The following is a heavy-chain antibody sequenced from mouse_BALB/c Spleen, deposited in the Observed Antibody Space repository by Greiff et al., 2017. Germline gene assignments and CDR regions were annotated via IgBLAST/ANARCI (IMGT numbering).Heavy chain of an antibody. J-gene: IGHJ3*01. V-gene: IGHV5-6-3*01. CDR1: GFTFSSYG. CDR2: INSNGGST. CDR3: ARDNYGNSAY. Sequence: EVKLVESGGGLVQPGGSLKLSCAASGFTFSSYGMSWVRQTPDKRLELVATINSNGGSTYYPDSVKGRFTISRDNAKNTLYLQMSSLKSEDTAMYYCARDNYGNSAYWGQGTLDTVSA. D-gene: IGHD2-1*01.